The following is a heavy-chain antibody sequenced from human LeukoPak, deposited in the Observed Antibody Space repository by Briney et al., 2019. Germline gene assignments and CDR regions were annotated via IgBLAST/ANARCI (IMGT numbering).Heavy chain of an antibody. CDR2: TYYTGNT. D-gene: IGHD5-12*01. V-gene: IGHV4-59*01. Sequence: PSETLSLTCTVSGGSISSYYWSRIRQPPGKGLEWVGYTYYTGNTNYNPSLKSRVTISVNTSQNQFSLKLTSVTAADTAVYYCARTRVEYTGYDYYFDYWGQGPLVSVSS. CDR3: ARTRVEYTGYDYYFDY. CDR1: GGSISSYY. J-gene: IGHJ4*02.